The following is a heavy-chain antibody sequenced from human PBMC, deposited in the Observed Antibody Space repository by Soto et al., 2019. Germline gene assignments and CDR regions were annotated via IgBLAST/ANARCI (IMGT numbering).Heavy chain of an antibody. V-gene: IGHV4-31*03. CDR1: GGSINSGDYY. CDR2: IYYSGST. Sequence: QVQLQESGPGLVKTSQTLSLTCTVSGGSINSGDYYWSWIRQHPGKALEWIGYIYYSGSTYYNPSLKSRVTISVDTSKNQFSLKLSSVTAADTAVYYCAREEVAYYGSGSYNWFDPWGQGTLVTVSS. D-gene: IGHD3-10*01. CDR3: AREEVAYYGSGSYNWFDP. J-gene: IGHJ5*02.